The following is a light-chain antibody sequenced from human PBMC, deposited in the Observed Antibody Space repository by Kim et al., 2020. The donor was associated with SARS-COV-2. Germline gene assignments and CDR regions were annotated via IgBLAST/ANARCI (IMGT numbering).Light chain of an antibody. J-gene: IGKJ3*01. V-gene: IGKV3-20*01. Sequence: SPGERATLSCSASQSVSSNYLNWYQQKPGQAPRLLIYGASTRATGIPDKFAGSGSGTDFTLTISRLEPEDFAVYYCQQYGSLPFTFGPGTKVDIK. CDR1: QSVSSNY. CDR2: GAS. CDR3: QQYGSLPFT.